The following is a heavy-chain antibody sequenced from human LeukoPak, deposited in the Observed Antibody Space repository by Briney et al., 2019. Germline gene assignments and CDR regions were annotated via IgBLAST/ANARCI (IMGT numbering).Heavy chain of an antibody. V-gene: IGHV3-23*01. Sequence: GGSLRLSCAASGFTFSSYAMSWVRQAPGKGLEWVSTISGSGGAGTYYADSVKGRFTISRDNSKNTLYLPMNSRRAEDTAVYYCVKDRGGSPFYGMDVWGQGTTVTVSS. J-gene: IGHJ6*02. CDR1: GFTFSSYA. CDR3: VKDRGGSPFYGMDV. CDR2: ISGSGGAGT. D-gene: IGHD1-26*01.